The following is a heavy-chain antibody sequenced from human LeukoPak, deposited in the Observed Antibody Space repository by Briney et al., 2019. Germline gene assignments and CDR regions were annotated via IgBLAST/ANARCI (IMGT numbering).Heavy chain of an antibody. CDR3: ARFTRSYDAFDT. CDR1: GYTFTGYY. Sequence: ASVKVSCKASGYTFTGYYMHWVRQAPGQGLEWMGWINPNSGGTNYAQKFQGWVTMTRNTSISTAYMELSSLRSEDTAVYYCARFTRSYDAFDTWGQGTMVTVSS. V-gene: IGHV1-2*04. D-gene: IGHD3-3*01. CDR2: INPNSGGT. J-gene: IGHJ3*02.